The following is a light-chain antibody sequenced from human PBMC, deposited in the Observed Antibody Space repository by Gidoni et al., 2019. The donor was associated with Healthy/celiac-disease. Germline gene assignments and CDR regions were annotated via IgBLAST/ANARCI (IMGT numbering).Light chain of an antibody. V-gene: IGKV6-21*02. J-gene: IGKJ4*01. CDR2: YAS. Sequence: QSPKLLIKYASQSISGVPSRFSGSGSGTDFTLTINSLEAEDAATYYCHQSSSSLTFGGGTKVEIK. CDR3: HQSSSSLT.